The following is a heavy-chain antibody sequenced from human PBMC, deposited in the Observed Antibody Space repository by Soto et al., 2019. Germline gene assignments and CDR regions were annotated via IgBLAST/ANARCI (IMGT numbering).Heavy chain of an antibody. V-gene: IGHV3-23*01. CDR2: ISGSGGST. Sequence: GGSLRLSCAASGFTFSSYAMSWVRQAPGKGLEWVSAISGSGGSTYYADSVKGRFTISRDNSKNTLYLQMNSLRAEDTAVYYCAKDGSYYDFWSGYGEEYYMDVWGKGTTVTVSS. CDR3: AKDGSYYDFWSGYGEEYYMDV. D-gene: IGHD3-3*01. CDR1: GFTFSSYA. J-gene: IGHJ6*03.